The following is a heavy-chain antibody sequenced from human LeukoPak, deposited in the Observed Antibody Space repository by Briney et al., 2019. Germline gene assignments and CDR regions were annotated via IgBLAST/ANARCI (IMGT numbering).Heavy chain of an antibody. V-gene: IGHV3-48*03. CDR3: ARKPNFYRTYNYGMDV. D-gene: IGHD1-14*01. Sequence: RGSLRLSCAASGFTFSSYEMNWVRQAPGKGLEWVSYISSSGSSIYYADSVKGRVTISRDNAKTSLYLQMDSLRAEDTAVYYCARKPNFYRTYNYGMDVWGQGTTVTVSS. J-gene: IGHJ6*02. CDR1: GFTFSSYE. CDR2: ISSSGSSI.